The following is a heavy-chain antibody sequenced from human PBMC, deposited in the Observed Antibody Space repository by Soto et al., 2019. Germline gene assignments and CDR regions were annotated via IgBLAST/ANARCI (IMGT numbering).Heavy chain of an antibody. Sequence: SVEVSCAASGSTFSRYASRLVRQAPGQGLEWMGGIIPIFGTANYAQKFQGRVTITADKSTSTAYMELSSLRSEDTAVYYCASATMNGAFDIWGQGTMVTVSS. CDR1: GSTFSRYA. CDR3: ASATMNGAFDI. V-gene: IGHV1-69*06. J-gene: IGHJ3*02. D-gene: IGHD3-22*01. CDR2: IIPIFGTA.